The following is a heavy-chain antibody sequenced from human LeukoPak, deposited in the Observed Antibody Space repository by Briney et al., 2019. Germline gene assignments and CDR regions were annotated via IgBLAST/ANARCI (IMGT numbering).Heavy chain of an antibody. CDR3: ARTSRTYYYYYYMDV. V-gene: IGHV4-61*02. Sequence: SQTLSLTCTVSGGSISSGSYYWSWIRQPAGKGLEWIGRIYTSGSTNYNPSLKSRVTISVDTSKNQFSLKLSSVTAADTAVYYCARTSRTYYYYYYMDVWGKGTTVTVSS. CDR1: GGSISSGSYY. J-gene: IGHJ6*03. CDR2: IYTSGST.